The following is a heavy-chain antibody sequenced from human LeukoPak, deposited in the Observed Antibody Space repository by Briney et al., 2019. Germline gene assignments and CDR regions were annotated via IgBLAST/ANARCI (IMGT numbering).Heavy chain of an antibody. Sequence: PGGSLRLSCAASGFTVSSNYMSWVRQAPGKGLEWVSVIYSGGSTYYADSVKGRFTISRDNSKNTLYLQMNSLRAEDTAVYYCAREISNWGAIGAFDIWGQGTMVTVSS. CDR3: AREISNWGAIGAFDI. D-gene: IGHD7-27*01. J-gene: IGHJ3*02. V-gene: IGHV3-53*01. CDR1: GFTVSSNY. CDR2: IYSGGST.